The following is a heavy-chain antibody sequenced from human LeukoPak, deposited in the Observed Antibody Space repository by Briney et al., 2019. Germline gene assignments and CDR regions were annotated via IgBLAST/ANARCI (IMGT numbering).Heavy chain of an antibody. Sequence: GGSLRLSCAASGFTFSSYWMSWVRQAPGKGLEWVANIKQDGSEKYYVDSVKGRFTISRDNAKNSLYLQMNSLRAEDTAVYYCARASKVVVAAYVPYYMDVWGKGTTVTISS. CDR1: GFTFSSYW. CDR3: ARASKVVVAAYVPYYMDV. CDR2: IKQDGSEK. D-gene: IGHD2-15*01. J-gene: IGHJ6*03. V-gene: IGHV3-7*01.